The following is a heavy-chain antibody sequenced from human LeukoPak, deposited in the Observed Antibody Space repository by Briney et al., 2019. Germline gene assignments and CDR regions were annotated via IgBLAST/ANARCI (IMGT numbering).Heavy chain of an antibody. D-gene: IGHD5-24*01. CDR2: INSDGSTT. V-gene: IGHV3-74*01. Sequence: GGSLRLSRAAYGLTLRSYWMQWVRQAPGKGLVWVSRINSDGSTTNYADSVKGRFTISRDNAKNTLYLQMNSLRAEDTAVYFCARRDGYNFYFFDYWGQGTQVTVSS. J-gene: IGHJ4*02. CDR3: ARRDGYNFYFFDY. CDR1: GLTLRSYW.